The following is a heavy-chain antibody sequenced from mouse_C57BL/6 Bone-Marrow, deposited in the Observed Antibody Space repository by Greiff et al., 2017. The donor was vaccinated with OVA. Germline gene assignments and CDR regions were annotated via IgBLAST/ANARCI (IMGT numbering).Heavy chain of an antibody. CDR1: GFSLTSYG. CDR2: IWSGGST. D-gene: IGHD1-1*01. J-gene: IGHJ1*03. V-gene: IGHV2-5*01. CDR3: AKKSSYWYFDV. Sequence: QVQLQQSGPGLVQPSQSLSITCTVSGFSLTSYGVHWVRQSPGKGLEWLGVIWSGGSTDYNAAFMSRLSITNDNSKSQVFFKMNSLQADDTAIYNCAKKSSYWYFDVWGTGTTVTVSS.